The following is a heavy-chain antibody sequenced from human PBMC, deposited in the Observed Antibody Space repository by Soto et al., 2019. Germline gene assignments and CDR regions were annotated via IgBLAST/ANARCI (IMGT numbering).Heavy chain of an antibody. CDR3: AKDQTGPMTGRDYYYYGMDV. CDR1: GFTFSSYG. CDR2: ISYDGSNK. Sequence: GGSLRLSCAASGFTFSSYGMHWVRQAPGKGLEWVAAISYDGSNKYYADSVKGRFTISRDNSKNTLYLQMNSLRAEDTAVYYCAKDQTGPMTGRDYYYYGMDVWGQGTTVTVSS. J-gene: IGHJ6*02. D-gene: IGHD3-22*01. V-gene: IGHV3-30*18.